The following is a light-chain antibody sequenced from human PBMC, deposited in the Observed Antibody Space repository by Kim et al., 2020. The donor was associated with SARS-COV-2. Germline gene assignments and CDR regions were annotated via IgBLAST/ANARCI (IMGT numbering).Light chain of an antibody. V-gene: IGKV3-15*01. CDR3: QQYNNWPLT. CDR1: QSVSSN. Sequence: VSAGERATPSCRASQSVSSNLAWYQQKPGQAPRLLIYGASTRATGIPARFSGSGSGTEFTLTISSLQSEDFAVYYCQQYNNWPLTFGGGTKVDFK. CDR2: GAS. J-gene: IGKJ4*01.